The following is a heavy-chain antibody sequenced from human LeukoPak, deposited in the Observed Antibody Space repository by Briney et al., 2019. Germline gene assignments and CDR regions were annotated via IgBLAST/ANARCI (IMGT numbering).Heavy chain of an antibody. CDR1: GFTFSSYS. V-gene: IGHV3-21*01. CDR3: ARSHYYDSSGYCYCLDY. Sequence: PGGSLRLSCAASGFTFSSYSMNWVRQAPGKGLEWVSSISSSSSYIYYADSVKGRFTISRDNAKNSLYLQMNSLRAEDTAVYYCARSHYYDSSGYCYCLDYWGQGTLVTVSS. D-gene: IGHD3-22*01. CDR2: ISSSSSYI. J-gene: IGHJ4*02.